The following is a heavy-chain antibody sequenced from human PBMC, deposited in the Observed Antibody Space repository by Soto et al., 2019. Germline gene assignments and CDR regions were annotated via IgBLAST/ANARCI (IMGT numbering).Heavy chain of an antibody. Sequence: GGSLRLSCAASGFTFSSYAMSWVRQAPGKGLEWVSAISGSGGSTYYADSVKGRFTISRDNSKNTLYLQMNSLRAEDTAVYYCAKDRALAAAGPDYMDVWGKGTTVTVSS. CDR1: GFTFSSYA. CDR2: ISGSGGST. V-gene: IGHV3-23*01. D-gene: IGHD6-13*01. CDR3: AKDRALAAAGPDYMDV. J-gene: IGHJ6*03.